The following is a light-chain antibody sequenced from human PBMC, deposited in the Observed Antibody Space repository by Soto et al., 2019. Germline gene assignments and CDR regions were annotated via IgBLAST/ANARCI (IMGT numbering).Light chain of an antibody. CDR1: QNIDRR. J-gene: IGKJ1*01. Sequence: DIQMTQSPSTLSASVGDRVTITCRASQNIDRRLAWYQQKPGKAPNLLIYGASNLESGVPSRFSGSGSGTEFTLTISSLRPDDFATYNCQQYNSYPWTFGQGTKVEIK. CDR3: QQYNSYPWT. V-gene: IGKV1-5*03. CDR2: GAS.